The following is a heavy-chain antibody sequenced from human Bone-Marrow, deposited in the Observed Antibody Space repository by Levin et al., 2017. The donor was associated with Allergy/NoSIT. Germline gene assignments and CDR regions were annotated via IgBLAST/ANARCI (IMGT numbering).Heavy chain of an antibody. CDR1: GFTFSSYG. Sequence: PGGSLRLSCAASGFTFSSYGMHWVRQAPGKGLEWVAVIWYDGSNKYYADSVKGRFTISRDNSKNTLYLQMNSLRAEDTAVYYCASAWGITMVRGAQYYYYGMDVWGQGTTVTVSS. D-gene: IGHD3-10*01. CDR3: ASAWGITMVRGAQYYYYGMDV. CDR2: IWYDGSNK. V-gene: IGHV3-33*01. J-gene: IGHJ6*02.